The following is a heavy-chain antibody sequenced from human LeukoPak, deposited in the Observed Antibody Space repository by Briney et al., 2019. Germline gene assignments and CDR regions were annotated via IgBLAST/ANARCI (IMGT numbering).Heavy chain of an antibody. CDR1: GGSISSSSYY. D-gene: IGHD4-11*01. V-gene: IGHV4-39*01. Sequence: SETLSLTCTVSGGSISSSSYYWGWIRQPPGKGLEWIGSIYYSGSTYHNPSLKSRVTISVDTSKNQFSLKLSSVTAADTAVYYCARSNVNWFDPWGQGTLVTVSS. J-gene: IGHJ5*02. CDR2: IYYSGST. CDR3: ARSNVNWFDP.